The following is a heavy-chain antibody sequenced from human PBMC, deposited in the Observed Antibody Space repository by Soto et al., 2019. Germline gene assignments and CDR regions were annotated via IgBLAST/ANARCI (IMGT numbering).Heavy chain of an antibody. CDR2: ISVSGGST. J-gene: IGHJ4*02. CDR1: GFTFSSYA. CDR3: AGGSRKYYFDY. V-gene: IGHV3-23*01. D-gene: IGHD2-15*01. Sequence: GGSLRLSCAASGFTFSSYAMNWVRQAPGKGLEWVSCISVSGGSTYYTDSVKGRFTISRDNSKNMLFLQMNSLRAEDTAVYYCAGGSRKYYFDYWGQGTLVTVSS.